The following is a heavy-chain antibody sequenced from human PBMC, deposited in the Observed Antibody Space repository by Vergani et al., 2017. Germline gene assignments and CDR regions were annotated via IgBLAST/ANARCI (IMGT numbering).Heavy chain of an antibody. D-gene: IGHD3-10*01. V-gene: IGHV4-38-2*01. Sequence: QVQLQESGPGLVQPAETLSLTCVVSNSSINSNYYWAWIRQPPGKGLDWIASIYYSGSTYYNPSLKSRVTISVDTSKNQFSLKLSSVTAADTAIYYCARHRGSGGFFPSSYFYGMDVWGHGTTVTVSS. CDR1: NSSINSNYY. CDR2: IYYSGST. J-gene: IGHJ6*02. CDR3: ARHRGSGGFFPSSYFYGMDV.